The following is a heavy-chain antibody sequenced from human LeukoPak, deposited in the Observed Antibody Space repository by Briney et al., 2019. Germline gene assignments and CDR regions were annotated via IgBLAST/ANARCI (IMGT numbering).Heavy chain of an antibody. D-gene: IGHD3-3*01. J-gene: IGHJ3*02. CDR1: GVSITSSY. V-gene: IGHV4-4*07. CDR3: ARAGVGRGDDAFDI. Sequence: SETLSLTCTVSGVSITSSYWNWIRQPAGKGLEWIGQIFASGSTNYNSSLKSRVTMSVDTSKNQFSLKLRSVTAADTAVYYCARAGVGRGDDAFDIWGQGTMVTVSS. CDR2: IFASGST.